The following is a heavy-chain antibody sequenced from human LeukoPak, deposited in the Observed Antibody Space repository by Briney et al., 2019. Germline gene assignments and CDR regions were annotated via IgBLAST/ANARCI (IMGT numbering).Heavy chain of an antibody. CDR2: INAGNGNT. D-gene: IGHD5-24*01. V-gene: IGHV1-3*01. CDR1: GYTFTSYG. J-gene: IGHJ5*02. CDR3: ARVGRDGYILHNWFDP. Sequence: ASVKVSCKASGYTFTSYGISWVRQAPGQRLEWMGWINAGNGNTKYSQKFQGRVTITRDTSASTAYMELSNLRSEDTAVYYCARVGRDGYILHNWFDPWGQGTLVTVSS.